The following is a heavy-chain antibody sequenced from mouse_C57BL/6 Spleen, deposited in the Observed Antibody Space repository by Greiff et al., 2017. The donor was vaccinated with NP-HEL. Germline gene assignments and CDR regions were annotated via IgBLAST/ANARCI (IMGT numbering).Heavy chain of an antibody. D-gene: IGHD1-1*01. CDR2: INPNNGGT. V-gene: IGHV1-18*01. J-gene: IGHJ4*01. Sequence: EVQLQQSGPELVKPGASVKIPCKASGYTFTDYNMDWVKQSHGKSLEWIGDINPNNGGTIYNQKFKGKATLTVDKSSSIAYMERRSLTSEDTAVYYCARESGYGSSSDAMDYWGQGTSVTVSS. CDR3: ARESGYGSSSDAMDY. CDR1: GYTFTDYN.